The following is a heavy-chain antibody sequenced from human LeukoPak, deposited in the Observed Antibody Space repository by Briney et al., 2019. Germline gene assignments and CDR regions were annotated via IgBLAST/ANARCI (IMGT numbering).Heavy chain of an antibody. J-gene: IGHJ4*02. CDR3: AREGGRGDYLFDY. Sequence: GGSLRLSCAASGFTVSNNYMNWVRQAPGKGLEWVSLIYSGGSTHYADSVKGRFTISRDNSKNTLHLQMNSLRAEDTAVYYCAREGGRGDYLFDYWGQGTLVTVSS. CDR2: IYSGGST. CDR1: GFTVSNNY. V-gene: IGHV3-53*01. D-gene: IGHD4-17*01.